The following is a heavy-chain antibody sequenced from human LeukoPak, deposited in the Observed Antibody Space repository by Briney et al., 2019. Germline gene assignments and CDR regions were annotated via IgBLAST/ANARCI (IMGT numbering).Heavy chain of an antibody. CDR3: ARHNYYDSRVDY. CDR1: GGSISSYY. J-gene: IGHJ4*02. V-gene: IGHV4-59*01. Sequence: SETLSLTCTVSGGSISSYYWSWIRQPPGKGLEWIGYIDYSGSTNYNPSLKSRVTISVDTSKNQFSLKLSSVTAADTAVYYCARHNYYDSRVDYWGQGTLVTVSS. CDR2: IDYSGST. D-gene: IGHD3-22*01.